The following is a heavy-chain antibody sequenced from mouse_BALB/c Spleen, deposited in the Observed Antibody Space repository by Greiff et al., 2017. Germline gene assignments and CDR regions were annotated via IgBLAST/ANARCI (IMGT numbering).Heavy chain of an antibody. Sequence: VQLKESGPGLVKPSQSLSLTCSVTGYSITSGYYWNWIRQFPGNKLEWMGYISYDGSNNYNPSLKNRISITRDTSKNQFFLKLNSVTTEDTATYYCARVRWFAYWGQGTLVTVSA. D-gene: IGHD2-14*01. CDR2: ISYDGSN. CDR3: ARVRWFAY. V-gene: IGHV3-6*02. CDR1: GYSITSGYY. J-gene: IGHJ3*01.